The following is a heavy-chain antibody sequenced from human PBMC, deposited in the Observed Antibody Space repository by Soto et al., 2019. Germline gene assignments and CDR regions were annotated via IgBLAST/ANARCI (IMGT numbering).Heavy chain of an antibody. CDR3: ARASIDFWSGYYNPGAFDY. Sequence: PSETLSLTCTVSGGSISGYYWSWIRQPAGKGLEWIGRIYTSGSTNYNPSLKSRVTMSVDTSKNQFSLKLSSVTAADTAVYYCARASIDFWSGYYNPGAFDYWGQGTLVTVSS. D-gene: IGHD3-3*01. J-gene: IGHJ4*02. CDR2: IYTSGST. CDR1: GGSISGYY. V-gene: IGHV4-4*07.